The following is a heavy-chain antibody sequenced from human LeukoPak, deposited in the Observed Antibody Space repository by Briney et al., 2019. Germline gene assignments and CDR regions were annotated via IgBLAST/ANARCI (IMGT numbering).Heavy chain of an antibody. J-gene: IGHJ4*02. Sequence: SETLSLTCTVSGGSISSYYWSWIRQPAGKGLEWIGRIYTSGSTNYKPSLKSRVTMSVDTSKNQFSLKLSSVTAADTAVYYCARDRGTWNDDGFDYWGQGTLVTVSS. CDR1: GGSISSYY. V-gene: IGHV4-4*07. D-gene: IGHD1-1*01. CDR2: IYTSGST. CDR3: ARDRGTWNDDGFDY.